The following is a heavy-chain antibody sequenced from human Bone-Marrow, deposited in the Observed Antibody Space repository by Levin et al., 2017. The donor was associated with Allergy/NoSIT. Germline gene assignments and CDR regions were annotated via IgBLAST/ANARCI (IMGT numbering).Heavy chain of an antibody. V-gene: IGHV3-73*01. CDR3: VRHVDGSSWLD. CDR2: IRSKAHSYAT. D-gene: IGHD6-13*01. J-gene: IGHJ4*02. CDR1: GFTFSGSA. Sequence: GESLKISCAASGFTFSGSAMHWVRQASGKGLEWIGRIRSKAHSYATAYGASRKDRFTISRDDSKNTAYLQVNSLNTEDAAVYYCVRHVDGSSWLDWGQGTLVTVSS.